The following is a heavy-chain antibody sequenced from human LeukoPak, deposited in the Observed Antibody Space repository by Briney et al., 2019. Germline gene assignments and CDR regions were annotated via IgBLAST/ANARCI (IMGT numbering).Heavy chain of an antibody. Sequence: SETLSLTCAVSGGSISTYNWWSWVRQPPGKGLEWIGEIFYSGSINYNPSLKSRVTLSLDKSKNQFSLQLSSVTAADTAMYYCAKTHSHFPPYFDYWGQGTLVIVSS. D-gene: IGHD4-11*01. J-gene: IGHJ4*02. CDR2: IFYSGSI. CDR3: AKTHSHFPPYFDY. V-gene: IGHV4-4*02. CDR1: GGSISTYNW.